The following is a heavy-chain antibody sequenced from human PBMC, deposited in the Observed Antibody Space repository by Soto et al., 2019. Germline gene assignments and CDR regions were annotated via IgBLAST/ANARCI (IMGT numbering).Heavy chain of an antibody. V-gene: IGHV6-1*01. D-gene: IGHD3-10*01. CDR1: GDSVSSYSAA. CDR2: TYYRSRFFS. Sequence: LSQTLSLTCAISGDSVSSYSAAWNWVRQSPSGGLEWLGRTYYRSRFFSDYAESVKSRIIINPDTSKNQFSLQLKSVTPEDTAVYYCVRDRYSSSGWFDPWGQVTPVTVSS. CDR3: VRDRYSSSGWFDP. J-gene: IGHJ5*02.